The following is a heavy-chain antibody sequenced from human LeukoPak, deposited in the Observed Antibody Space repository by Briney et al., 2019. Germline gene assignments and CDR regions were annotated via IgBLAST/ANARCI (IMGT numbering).Heavy chain of an antibody. D-gene: IGHD3-16*01. J-gene: IGHJ4*02. Sequence: PGGFLRLSCAASGFTVSSNYMSWVRQAPGKGLEWVSVIYSGGSTYYADSVKGRFTISRDNSKNTLYLQMNSLTGEDTALYYCARDDKGGFFDSWGQGTLVTVSS. CDR3: ARDDKGGFFDS. CDR1: GFTVSSNY. V-gene: IGHV3-53*01. CDR2: IYSGGST.